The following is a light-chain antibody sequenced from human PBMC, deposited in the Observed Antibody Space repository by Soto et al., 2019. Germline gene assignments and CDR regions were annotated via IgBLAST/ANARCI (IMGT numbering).Light chain of an antibody. V-gene: IGKV1D-13*01. CDR1: QGISSA. Sequence: AIQLTQSPSSLSASVGDRVTITCRASQGISSALAWYQQKPGKAPKLLIYDASSLESGVPSRFSSSGSGTDFTLTIISQQPEDFATYYCQQFNNYPSLPFGGGTKVEIK. J-gene: IGKJ4*01. CDR2: DAS. CDR3: QQFNNYPSLP.